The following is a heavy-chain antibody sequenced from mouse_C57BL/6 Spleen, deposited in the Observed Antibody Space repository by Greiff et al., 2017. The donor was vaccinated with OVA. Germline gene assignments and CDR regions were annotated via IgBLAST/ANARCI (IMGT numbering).Heavy chain of an antibody. V-gene: IGHV1-78*01. D-gene: IGHD2-2*01. Sequence: QVQLQQSDAELVKPGASVKISCKVSGYTFTDHTIHWMKQRPEQGLEWIGYIYPRDGSTKYNEKFKGKATLTADKSSSTAYMQLNSLTSEDAAVDFWSYGYDLAWFAYWGQGTLVTVSA. J-gene: IGHJ3*01. CDR3: SYGYDLAWFAY. CDR1: GYTFTDHT. CDR2: IYPRDGST.